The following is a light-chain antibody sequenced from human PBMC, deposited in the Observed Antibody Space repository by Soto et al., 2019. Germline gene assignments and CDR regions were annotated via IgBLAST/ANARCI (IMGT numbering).Light chain of an antibody. Sequence: DIQMTQSPSSLSASVGDRVTITCQASQDISNYLNWYQQKPGKAPKLLIYDASKLKTGVPSRFSVSRSGTYCTFIIICLQPEDIATDYCQQYDNLPHTFGPGNKVDIK. J-gene: IGKJ3*01. CDR2: DAS. CDR3: QQYDNLPHT. V-gene: IGKV1-33*01. CDR1: QDISNY.